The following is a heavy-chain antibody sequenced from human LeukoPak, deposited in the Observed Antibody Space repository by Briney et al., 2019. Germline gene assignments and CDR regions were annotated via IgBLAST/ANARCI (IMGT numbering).Heavy chain of an antibody. CDR1: GFAFSSYA. V-gene: IGHV3-30*04. CDR2: ISYDGITE. D-gene: IGHD3-9*01. CDR3: AKDLYDYDILTGNFDY. J-gene: IGHJ4*02. Sequence: GGSLRLSCAASGFAFSSYAMHWVRQAPGKGLEWVAIISYDGITESYSDSVKGRFTISRDNSKNTLYLQMNSLRAEDTAVYYCAKDLYDYDILTGNFDYWGQGTLVTVSS.